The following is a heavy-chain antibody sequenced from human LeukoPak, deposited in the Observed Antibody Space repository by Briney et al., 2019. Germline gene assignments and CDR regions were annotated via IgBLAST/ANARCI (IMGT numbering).Heavy chain of an antibody. J-gene: IGHJ6*02. Sequence: VSXXSISSXXXXXXXXXXXXXGLQWIGSIYHSGSTYYNPSLKSRVTISVDTSKNQFSLKLGSVTAADTAVYYCARPQAEASMDVWGQGTTVTVSS. CDR3: ARPQAEASMDV. CDR2: IYHSGST. V-gene: IGHV4-38-2*01. CDR1: XXSISSXXX.